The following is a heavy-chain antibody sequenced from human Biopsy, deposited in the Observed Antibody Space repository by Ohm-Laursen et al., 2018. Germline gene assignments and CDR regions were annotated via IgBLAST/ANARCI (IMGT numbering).Heavy chain of an antibody. V-gene: IGHV4-61*01. Sequence: GTLSLTCTASGDSLSSGPDNWSWIRPPPGQGLEYIGFIYSGGNTNYNPSLQNRVTMSVDTSKNQFSLKLSSVIAADTAVYYCARGRRTSGWPYFANWGQGTLVSVSS. CDR2: IYSGGNT. D-gene: IGHD6-19*01. CDR3: ARGRRTSGWPYFAN. J-gene: IGHJ4*02. CDR1: GDSLSSGPDN.